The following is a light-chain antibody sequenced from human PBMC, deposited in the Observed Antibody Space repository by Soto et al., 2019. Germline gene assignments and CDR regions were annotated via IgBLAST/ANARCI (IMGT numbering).Light chain of an antibody. Sequence: EIVLTQSPATLSLSPGERATLSCRASQSVSSYLAWYQQKPGQAPRLLIYDASNRATGIPARFSGSGSGTDFTLTISSLEPEDFAVYYCQQRSNWPLTFGEGPRWISN. V-gene: IGKV3-11*01. J-gene: IGKJ4*01. CDR2: DAS. CDR1: QSVSSY. CDR3: QQRSNWPLT.